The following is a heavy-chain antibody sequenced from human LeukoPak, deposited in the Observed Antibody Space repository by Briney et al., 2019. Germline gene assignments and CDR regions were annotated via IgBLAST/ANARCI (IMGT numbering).Heavy chain of an antibody. CDR2: ILQDGRNK. CDR3: ARSRSCSRGNCYFGSWFDR. CDR1: GFSFSSCT. V-gene: IGHV3-30*04. J-gene: IGHJ5*02. Sequence: AGASLRLSCAASGFSFSSCTIDWVRPAPGHGLEWVAVILQDGRNKYYADSVKGRYTISSDNSKNTVYLQMNSLRAEDTSVYYCARSRSCSRGNCYFGSWFDRWGQGTLVTVSS. D-gene: IGHD2-15*01.